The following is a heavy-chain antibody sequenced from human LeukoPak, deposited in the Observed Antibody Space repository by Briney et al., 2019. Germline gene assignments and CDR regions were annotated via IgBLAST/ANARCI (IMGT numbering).Heavy chain of an antibody. Sequence: GGSLRLSCAASGFTFSSYWMHWVRQAPGKGLVWVSRINSDGSSTSYADSVKGRFTISRDNAKNTLYLQMNSLRAEDTAVYYCARDPGYSSSGAFDIWAKGQWSPSLQ. V-gene: IGHV3-74*01. J-gene: IGHJ3*02. CDR2: INSDGSST. CDR3: ARDPGYSSSGAFDI. D-gene: IGHD6-13*01. CDR1: GFTFSSYW.